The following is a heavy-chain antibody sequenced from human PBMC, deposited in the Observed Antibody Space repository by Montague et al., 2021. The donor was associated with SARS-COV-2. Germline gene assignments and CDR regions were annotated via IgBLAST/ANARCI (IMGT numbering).Heavy chain of an antibody. J-gene: IGHJ4*02. V-gene: IGHV6-1*01. CDR3: ARTSASSDY. D-gene: IGHD1-26*01. Sequence: CAISGDSVSRNSAAWDWIRQSPSRGLEWLGRPYYRSKWYNDYAVSVKSRITINPDTPKNQISLQLNSVTPEDTAVYYCARTSASSDYWGQGTLVTVSS. CDR1: GDSVSRNSAA. CDR2: PYYRSKWYN.